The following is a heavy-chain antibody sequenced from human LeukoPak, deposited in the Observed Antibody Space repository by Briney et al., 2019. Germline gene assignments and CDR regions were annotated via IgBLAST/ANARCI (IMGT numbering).Heavy chain of an antibody. CDR3: ARVDPDSSSTLEVFDY. CDR2: IYYSGST. J-gene: IGHJ4*02. CDR1: GGSISGYY. Sequence: SETLSLTCTVSGGSISGYYWSWVRQPPGKGLEWIGYIYYSGSTNYNPSLKSRVTISVDTSKNQFSLKLSSVTAADTAVYYCARVDPDSSSTLEVFDYWGQGTLVTVSS. V-gene: IGHV4-59*01. D-gene: IGHD6-6*01.